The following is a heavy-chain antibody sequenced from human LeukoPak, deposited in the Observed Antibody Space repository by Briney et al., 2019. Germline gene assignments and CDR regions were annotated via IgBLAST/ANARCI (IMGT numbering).Heavy chain of an antibody. Sequence: SETLSLTCAVYGGSFSGYYWSWIRQPSGKRLEWIGEINHSGSTNYNPSTKSRVTISVDTSKNQFSLKLSSVTAADTAVYYCARWEGGSYYDFDYWGQGTLVTVSS. D-gene: IGHD1-26*01. V-gene: IGHV4-34*01. J-gene: IGHJ4*02. CDR1: GGSFSGYY. CDR2: INHSGST. CDR3: ARWEGGSYYDFDY.